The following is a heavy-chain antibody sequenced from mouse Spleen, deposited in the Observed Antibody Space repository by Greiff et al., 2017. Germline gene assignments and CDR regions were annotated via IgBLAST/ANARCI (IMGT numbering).Heavy chain of an antibody. CDR1: GYSFTGYF. CDR3: ARKDGSSYAMDY. V-gene: IGHV1-20*01. Sequence: VQLQQSGPELVKPGDSVKISCKASGYSFTGYFMNWVMQSHGKSLEWIGRINPYNGDTFYNQKFKGKATLTVDKSSSTAHMELRSLTSEDSAVYYCARKDGSSYAMDYWGQGTSVTVSS. CDR2: INPYNGDT. J-gene: IGHJ4*01. D-gene: IGHD1-1*01.